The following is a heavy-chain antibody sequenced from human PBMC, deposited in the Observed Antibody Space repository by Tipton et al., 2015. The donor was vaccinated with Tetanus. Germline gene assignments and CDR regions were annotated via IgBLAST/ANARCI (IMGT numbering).Heavy chain of an antibody. V-gene: IGHV1-46*01. CDR3: ASAAGGGRRINGPAGIDY. Sequence: QLVQSGAEVKKPGASVKVSCKASGYTLTSYHMHWVRQAPGQGLEWMGIINPIGGSTSYAQKFQGRITMTGDTTTSTVYRDLNSGRWEDTAGVCWASAAGGGRRINGPAGIDYWGQGTLVTVSS. D-gene: IGHD1-20*01. CDR1: GYTLTSYH. J-gene: IGHJ4*02. CDR2: INPIGGST.